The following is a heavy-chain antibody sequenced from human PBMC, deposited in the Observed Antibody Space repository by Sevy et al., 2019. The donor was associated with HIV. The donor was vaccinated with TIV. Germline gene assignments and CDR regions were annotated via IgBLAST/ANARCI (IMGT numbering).Heavy chain of an antibody. J-gene: IGHJ4*02. CDR3: ATYYYDSRGYFEY. D-gene: IGHD3-22*01. CDR2: ISSSSSTI. V-gene: IGHV3-48*02. Sequence: GGSLRLSCAASGFTFSSYSMNWVRQAPGKGLEWVSYISSSSSTIYYADSVKGRFTISRDNAKNSLYLQMNSLRDEDTAVYYCATYYYDSRGYFEYWGQGTLVTVSS. CDR1: GFTFSSYS.